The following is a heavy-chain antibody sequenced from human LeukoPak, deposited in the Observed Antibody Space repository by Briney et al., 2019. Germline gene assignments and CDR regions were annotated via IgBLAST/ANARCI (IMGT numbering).Heavy chain of an antibody. J-gene: IGHJ4*02. D-gene: IGHD1-26*01. V-gene: IGHV1-18*01. CDR2: ISAYNGNT. CDR3: ARDEWELLPGGTNY. Sequence: GASVKVSCKASGYTFTSYGISWVLQAPGQGLEGMGWISAYNGNTNYAQKLQGGVTMTTDTSTSTAYMELRSLRSDDTAVYYCARDEWELLPGGTNYWGQGTLVTVSS. CDR1: GYTFTSYG.